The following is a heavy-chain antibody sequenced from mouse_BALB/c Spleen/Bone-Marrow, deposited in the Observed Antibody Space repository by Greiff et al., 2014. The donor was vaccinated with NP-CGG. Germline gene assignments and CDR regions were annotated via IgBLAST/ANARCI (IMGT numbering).Heavy chain of an antibody. Sequence: EVNLVESGGGLVQPGGSRKLSCAASGFTFSSFGMHWVRQAPEKGLEWVAYISSGSSTIYYADTVKGRFTISRDNPKNTLFLQMTSLRSEDTAMYYCARSYYGSSYYIDYWGQGTTLTVSS. J-gene: IGHJ2*01. D-gene: IGHD1-1*01. CDR1: GFTFSSFG. CDR2: ISSGSSTI. V-gene: IGHV5-17*02. CDR3: ARSYYGSSYYIDY.